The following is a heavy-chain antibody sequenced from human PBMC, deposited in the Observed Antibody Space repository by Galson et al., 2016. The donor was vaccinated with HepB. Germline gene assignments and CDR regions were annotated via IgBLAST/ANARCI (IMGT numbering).Heavy chain of an antibody. CDR3: ARDGQYLAPYSMDV. CDR1: GFTFTDFA. J-gene: IGHJ6*02. V-gene: IGHV3-33*01. D-gene: IGHD2-2*01. CDR2: IWSDGRQR. Sequence: SLRLSCAASGFTFTDFAIHWVRQAPGQGLEWLTQIWSDGRQRNFADSVKGRFTFSRDNSEDTVYLQMNSLRVEDTAVYYCARDGQYLAPYSMDVWGQGTTVTVSS.